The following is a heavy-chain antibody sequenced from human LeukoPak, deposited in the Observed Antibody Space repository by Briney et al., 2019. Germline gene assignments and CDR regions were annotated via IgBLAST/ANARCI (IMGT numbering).Heavy chain of an antibody. CDR2: INHSGST. D-gene: IGHD6-19*01. V-gene: IGHV4-34*01. CDR1: GGSFSGYY. J-gene: IGHJ4*02. CDR3: ARRGSGRTRYFDY. Sequence: SETLSLTCAVYGGSFSGYYWSWIRQPPGKGLEWIGEINHSGSTNYNPPLKSRVTISVDTSKNQSSLKLSSVTAADTAAFYCARRGSGRTRYFDYWGQGTLVTVSS.